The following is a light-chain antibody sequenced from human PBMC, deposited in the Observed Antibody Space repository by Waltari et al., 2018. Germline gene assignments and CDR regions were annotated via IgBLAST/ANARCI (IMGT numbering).Light chain of an antibody. CDR2: WAS. J-gene: IGKJ1*01. V-gene: IGKV4-1*01. CDR1: PSVLYSSNNKNY. CDR3: QQYYSTPQT. Sequence: DIVMTQSPDSLAVSPGERATIQCNSRPSVLYSSNNKNYLSWYQQKPAQPPKLLIYWASTRESGVPDRFRGSGSGTDFTLTISSLQAEDVAVYYCQQYYSTPQTFGQGTKVEIK.